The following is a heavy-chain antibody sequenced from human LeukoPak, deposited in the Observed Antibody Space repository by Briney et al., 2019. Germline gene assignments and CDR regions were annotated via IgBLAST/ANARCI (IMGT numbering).Heavy chain of an antibody. V-gene: IGHV4-59*08. CDR1: GGSISSYY. J-gene: IGHJ4*02. CDR3: ARQQYSSGWYPVLEYFDY. D-gene: IGHD6-19*01. CDR2: LSKSGNT. Sequence: SETLSLTCTVSGGSISSYYWSWIRLPPGKGLEWIGYLSKSGNTNYSPSLKSRVTIFGDTSKNQFSLKLSSVTAADTAVYYCARQQYSSGWYPVLEYFDYWGQGTLVTVSS.